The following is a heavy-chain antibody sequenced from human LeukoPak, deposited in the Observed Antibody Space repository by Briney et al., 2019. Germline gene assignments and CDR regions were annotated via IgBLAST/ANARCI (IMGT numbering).Heavy chain of an antibody. D-gene: IGHD2-2*01. J-gene: IGHJ6*02. Sequence: SETLSLTCTVSGGSISSYYWSWIRQPPGKGLEWIGYIYYSGSTNYNPSLKSRVTISVDTSKNQFSLKLSSVTAADTAVCYCARHIVVVPAAMLGYYYYGMDVWGQGTTVTVSS. CDR3: ARHIVVVPAAMLGYYYYGMDV. CDR1: GGSISSYY. V-gene: IGHV4-59*08. CDR2: IYYSGST.